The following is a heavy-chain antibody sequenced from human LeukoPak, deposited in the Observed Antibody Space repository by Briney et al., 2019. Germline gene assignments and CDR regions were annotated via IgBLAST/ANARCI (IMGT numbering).Heavy chain of an antibody. CDR2: IYYSGST. Sequence: SQTLSLTCSVSGGSISSGDYHWSWIRPPPGKGLEWIGYIYYSGSTYYNPSLKSRVTISVDTSKNQFSLKLSSVTAADTAVYYCARDRLFGRTDAFDIWGQGTMVTVSS. V-gene: IGHV4-30-4*08. CDR1: GGSISSGDYH. J-gene: IGHJ3*02. CDR3: ARDRLFGRTDAFDI. D-gene: IGHD3-3*01.